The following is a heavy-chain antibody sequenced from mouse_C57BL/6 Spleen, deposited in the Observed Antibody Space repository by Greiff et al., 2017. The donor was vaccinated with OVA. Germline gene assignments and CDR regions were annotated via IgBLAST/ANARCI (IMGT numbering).Heavy chain of an antibody. CDR1: GYTFTSYW. CDR2: IHPSDSDT. J-gene: IGHJ3*01. V-gene: IGHV1-74*01. D-gene: IGHD1-1*01. CDR3: AWDYGSSLSFAY. Sequence: QVQLQQPGAELVKPGASVKVSCKASGYTFTSYWMHWVKQRPGPGLEWIGRIHPSDSDTNYNQKFKGKATLTVDKSSSTAYMQLSSLTSEDSAVYYCAWDYGSSLSFAYWGQGTLVTVSA.